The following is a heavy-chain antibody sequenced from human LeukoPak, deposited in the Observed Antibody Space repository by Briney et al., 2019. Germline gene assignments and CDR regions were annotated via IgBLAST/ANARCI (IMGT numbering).Heavy chain of an antibody. Sequence: PGGSLRLSCAASGFTVSSNYMTWVRQAPGKGLEMVSVIYSGGSTYYADSVKGRSTLSRDNSKNTLFLQMNSLRAEDTAVYYCAREPQGDSSGYDAFDIWGQGTMVTVSS. D-gene: IGHD3-22*01. CDR1: GFTVSSNY. J-gene: IGHJ3*02. CDR3: AREPQGDSSGYDAFDI. V-gene: IGHV3-66*01. CDR2: IYSGGST.